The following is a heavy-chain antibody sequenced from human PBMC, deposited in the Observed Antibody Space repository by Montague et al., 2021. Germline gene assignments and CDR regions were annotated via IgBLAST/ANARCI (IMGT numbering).Heavy chain of an antibody. CDR2: INTSGNT. CDR1: GASITSGGYY. Sequence: TLSLTCTVSGASITSGGYYWTWIQQPAGKGLEWIGRINTSGNTDYNPSLSSRVTILVDTSRNHFSLKLYSVTAAVTATYFFAGDPRNYDMLTGYNGFYYYGLDVGGQGTTVTVSS. D-gene: IGHD3-9*01. V-gene: IGHV4-61*02. J-gene: IGHJ6*02. CDR3: AGDPRNYDMLTGYNGFYYYGLDV.